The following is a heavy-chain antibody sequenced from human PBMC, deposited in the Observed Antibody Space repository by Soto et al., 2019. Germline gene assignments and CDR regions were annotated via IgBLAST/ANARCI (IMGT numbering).Heavy chain of an antibody. J-gene: IGHJ4*02. V-gene: IGHV1-18*01. CDR3: ARAEPSSSWYDPGSFDY. D-gene: IGHD6-13*01. CDR1: GYTFTTYG. CDR2: INVYKGNT. Sequence: QVQLVQSGAEVKKPGASVKVSCKASGYTFTTYGISWVRQAPGQGLEWMGWINVYKGNTNYAQKLQGRVTMTTDTSTSTAYMELRSLRSDDTAVYYCARAEPSSSWYDPGSFDYWGQGTLVTVSS.